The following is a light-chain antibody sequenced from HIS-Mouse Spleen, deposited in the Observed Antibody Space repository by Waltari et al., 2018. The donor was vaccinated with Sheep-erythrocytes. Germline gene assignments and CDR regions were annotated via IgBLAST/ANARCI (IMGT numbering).Light chain of an antibody. Sequence: QSALTQPPSASGSPGPSVTISCTGPSSDVGGYNYVSWYPQHPGKAPKLMLYEVSKRPSGVPDRFSGSKSGNTASLTVSGLQAEDEADYYCSSYAGSNNWVFGGGTKLTVL. J-gene: IGLJ3*02. V-gene: IGLV2-8*01. CDR1: SSDVGGYNY. CDR3: SSYAGSNNWV. CDR2: EVS.